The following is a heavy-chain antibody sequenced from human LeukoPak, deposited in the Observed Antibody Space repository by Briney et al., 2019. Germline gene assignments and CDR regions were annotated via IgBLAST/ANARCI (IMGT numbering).Heavy chain of an antibody. CDR1: GYTFTSYY. J-gene: IGHJ4*02. Sequence: ASVKVSCTASGYTFTSYYMHWVRQAPGQGLEWMGIINPSGGSTSYAQKFQGRVTMTRDTSTSTVYMELSSLRSEDTAVYYCARDLFPAARFYYFDYWGQGTLVTVSS. D-gene: IGHD2-2*01. CDR2: INPSGGST. CDR3: ARDLFPAARFYYFDY. V-gene: IGHV1-46*01.